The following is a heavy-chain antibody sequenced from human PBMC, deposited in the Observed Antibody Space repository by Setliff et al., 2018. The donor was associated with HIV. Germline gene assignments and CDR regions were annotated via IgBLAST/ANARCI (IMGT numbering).Heavy chain of an antibody. V-gene: IGHV4-39*07. CDR1: GGSISSGDYY. D-gene: IGHD3-10*01. CDR2: FYETGYT. CDR3: ARDGRDGSGSYYIKGWFDP. Sequence: SETLSLTCTVSGGSISSGDYYWSWIRQPPGKGLEWIGSFYETGYTYYNPSLKSRVTISVDTSKNQFSLKLSSVTAADTAVYYCARDGRDGSGSYYIKGWFDPWGQGTLVTVSS. J-gene: IGHJ5*02.